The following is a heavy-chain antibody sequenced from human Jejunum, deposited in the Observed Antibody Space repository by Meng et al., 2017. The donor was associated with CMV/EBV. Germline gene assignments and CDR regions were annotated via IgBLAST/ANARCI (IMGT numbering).Heavy chain of an antibody. CDR3: VRSGGSTWYEENNWFDP. D-gene: IGHD6-13*01. CDR2: VYWDDDK. V-gene: IGHV2-5*02. Sequence: FSLPTSGLGVGWIRQPPGKALEWLALVYWDDDKRYNPSLKTRLTITRDTSKNQVVLIMTNMDPVDTGTYYCVRSGGSTWYEENNWFDPWGQGTLVTVSS. J-gene: IGHJ5*02. CDR1: FSLPTSGLG.